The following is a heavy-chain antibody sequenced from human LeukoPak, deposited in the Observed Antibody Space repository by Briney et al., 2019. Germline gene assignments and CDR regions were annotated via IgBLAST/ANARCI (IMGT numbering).Heavy chain of an antibody. J-gene: IGHJ4*02. V-gene: IGHV3-53*01. CDR2: IYSGGTT. CDR3: AREPPGTGASVSGG. Sequence: GGSLRLSCQASGFTFSNNYRNWLRQAPGKGLEWVALIYSGGTTNYADSVKGRFTISRDNSKNTLYLQMTNVRVEDTAVYYCAREPPGTGASVSGGWGQGTLVTVSS. CDR1: GFTFSNNY. D-gene: IGHD1-14*01.